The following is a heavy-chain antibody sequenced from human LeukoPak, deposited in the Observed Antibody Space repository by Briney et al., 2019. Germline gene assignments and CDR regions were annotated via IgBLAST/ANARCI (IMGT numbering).Heavy chain of an antibody. Sequence: ASVKVSCKASGGTFSSYAISWVRQAPGQGLEWMGGIIPIFGTANYAQKFQGRVTITADESTSTAYMELSSLRSEDTAVYYCARWLQLGVNYYYGMDVWGQGTTVTVSS. D-gene: IGHD5-24*01. CDR2: IIPIFGTA. J-gene: IGHJ6*02. V-gene: IGHV1-69*13. CDR1: GGTFSSYA. CDR3: ARWLQLGVNYYYGMDV.